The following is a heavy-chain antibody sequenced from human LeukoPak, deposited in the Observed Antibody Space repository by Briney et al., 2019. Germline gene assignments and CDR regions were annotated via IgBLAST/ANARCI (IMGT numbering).Heavy chain of an antibody. V-gene: IGHV3-23*01. CDR3: ASGGFVEWFVHYYYMDV. CDR2: ISGSGGST. Sequence: GGSLRLSCAASGFTFSSYAMCWVRRAPGKGLEWVSGISGSGGSTYYLDSVKGRFTLSRDNSKNTLYLQMNSLRAEDTAVYYCASGGFVEWFVHYYYMDVWGKGTTVTVSS. CDR1: GFTFSSYA. D-gene: IGHD3-3*01. J-gene: IGHJ6*03.